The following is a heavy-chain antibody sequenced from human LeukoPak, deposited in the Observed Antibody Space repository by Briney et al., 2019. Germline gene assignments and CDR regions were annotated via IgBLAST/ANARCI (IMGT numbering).Heavy chain of an antibody. V-gene: IGHV4-4*07. D-gene: IGHD3-22*01. Sequence: PSETLSLTCTVSAGSFSSYYWNWIGQPAGKGLEWIGRIYMSGSTDYNPSLKSRVTTSVDTSKNHFSLKLRSVTAADTAMYYCARGRGYYQDYWGQGTLVTVSS. CDR1: AGSFSSYY. J-gene: IGHJ4*02. CDR3: ARGRGYYQDY. CDR2: IYMSGST.